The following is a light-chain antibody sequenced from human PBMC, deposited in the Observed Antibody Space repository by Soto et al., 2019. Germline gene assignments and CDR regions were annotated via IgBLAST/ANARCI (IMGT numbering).Light chain of an antibody. CDR3: QQYNTYSA. CDR1: QDISDS. V-gene: IGKV1-33*01. CDR2: DAS. Sequence: IQMTQSPSSLSASVGDRVTITCQASQDISDSLNWYQQKPGKAPNLLIFDASNLETGVPSRFSGSGSGTEFTLTISSLQPDDFATYYCQQYNTYSAFGQGTKVDIK. J-gene: IGKJ1*01.